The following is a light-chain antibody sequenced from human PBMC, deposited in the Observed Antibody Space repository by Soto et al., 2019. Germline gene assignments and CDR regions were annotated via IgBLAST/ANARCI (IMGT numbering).Light chain of an antibody. V-gene: IGKV1-5*01. CDR2: SAS. CDR3: QLHTTYPRP. J-gene: IGKJ1*01. Sequence: DIQVTQSPSTLSASVGDRVTVTCRASQIFSTSLAWYQQKPGKAPKRLIYSASSLDSGVPSRFSATGSGTEFTFTISSLQPEDFATYYCQLHTTYPRPFGQGTKVDIK. CDR1: QIFSTS.